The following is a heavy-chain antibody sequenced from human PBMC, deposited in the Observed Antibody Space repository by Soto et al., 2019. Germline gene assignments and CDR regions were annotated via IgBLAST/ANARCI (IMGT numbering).Heavy chain of an antibody. CDR2: IYYSGST. CDR1: GGSISSGDYY. D-gene: IGHD3-9*01. CDR3: AGAAPTYYDILTCYPQGVGNDY. V-gene: IGHV4-30-4*01. Sequence: PSETLSLTCTVSGGSISSGDYYWSWIRQPPGKGLEWIGYIYYSGSTYYNPSLKSRVTISVDTSKNQFSLKLSSVTAADTAVYYCAGAAPTYYDILTCYPQGVGNDYWGQGTLVTVSS. J-gene: IGHJ4*02.